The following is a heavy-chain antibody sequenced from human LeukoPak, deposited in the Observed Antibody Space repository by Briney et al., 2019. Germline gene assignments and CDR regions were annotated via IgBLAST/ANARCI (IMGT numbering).Heavy chain of an antibody. J-gene: IGHJ6*02. CDR1: GHTFNNYD. Sequence: ASVKVSCKASGHTFNNYDINWVRQAPGQGLEWMGWMNPNSGNTGYAQKFQGRFTLTRETFISTAYMELSSLRSDDTAVYYCVRAMDPLDTFNYQYAMDVWGQGTMVTVSS. D-gene: IGHD5-24*01. CDR2: MNPNSGNT. V-gene: IGHV1-8*01. CDR3: VRAMDPLDTFNYQYAMDV.